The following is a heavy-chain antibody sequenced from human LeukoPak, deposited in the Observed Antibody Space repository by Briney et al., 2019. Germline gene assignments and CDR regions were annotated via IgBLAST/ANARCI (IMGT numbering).Heavy chain of an antibody. Sequence: PGGSLRLSCAASGFTFSSYGMHWVRQAPGKGLEWVAVISYDGSNKYYADSVKGRFTISRDNSKNTLYLQMNSLRAEDTAVYYCAKDSDYGGYWGQGTLVTVSS. CDR1: GFTFSSYG. J-gene: IGHJ4*02. CDR2: ISYDGSNK. CDR3: AKDSDYGGY. V-gene: IGHV3-30*18. D-gene: IGHD3-16*01.